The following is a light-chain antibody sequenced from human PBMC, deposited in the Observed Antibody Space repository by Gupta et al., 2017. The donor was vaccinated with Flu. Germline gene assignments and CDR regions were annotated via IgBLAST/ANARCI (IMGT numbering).Light chain of an antibody. CDR2: KTS. J-gene: IGKJ2*01. CDR3: QQYNSY. V-gene: IGKV1-5*03. CDR1: QSINTW. Sequence: DIPMTQSPSTLSASGGDRVTMTCRASQSINTWVAWYQQKPGKAPRLVIYKTSSLESGVPSRFSGSGSGAEFTPTISDLQPDDFATYYCQQYNSYFGQGTKLEIK.